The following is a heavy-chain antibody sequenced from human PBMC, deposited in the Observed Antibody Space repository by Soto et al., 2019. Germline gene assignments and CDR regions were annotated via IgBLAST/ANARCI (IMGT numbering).Heavy chain of an antibody. CDR1: GYTFTSYG. D-gene: IGHD1-1*01. CDR2: INPSGGST. CDR3: ARDERLEKVYYGMDV. J-gene: IGHJ6*02. V-gene: IGHV1-46*01. Sequence: SSVKVSCKASGYTFTSYGISWVRQAPGQGLEWMGIINPSGGSTSYAQKFQGRVTMTRDTSTSTVYMELSSLRSEDTAVYYCARDERLEKVYYGMDVWGQGTTVTVSS.